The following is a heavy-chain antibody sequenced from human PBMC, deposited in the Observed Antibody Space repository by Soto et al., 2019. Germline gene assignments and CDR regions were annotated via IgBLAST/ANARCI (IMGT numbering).Heavy chain of an antibody. V-gene: IGHV1-3*01. Sequence: ASVKVSCKASGYTFTSYAMHWVRQAPGQRLEWMGWINAGNGNTKYSQKFQGRVTITRDTSASTAYMELSSLRSEDTAVYYCARAERPIADDAYKGCVQWGQGTRVTVS. J-gene: IGHJ4*02. D-gene: IGHD6-13*01. CDR3: ARAERPIADDAYKGCVQ. CDR1: GYTFTSYA. CDR2: INAGNGNT.